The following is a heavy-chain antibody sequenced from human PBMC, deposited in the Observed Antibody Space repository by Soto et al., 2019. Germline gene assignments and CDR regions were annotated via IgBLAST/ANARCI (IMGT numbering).Heavy chain of an antibody. CDR2: IIPIFGTA. J-gene: IGHJ4*02. D-gene: IGHD5-18*01. CDR3: ASTVHQDTAMVYFDY. CDR1: GGTFSSYA. Sequence: SAKVSFKASGGTFSSYAISWVRQAPGQGLEWMGGIIPIFGTANYAQKFQGRVTITADKSTSTAYMELSSLRSEDTAVYYCASTVHQDTAMVYFDYWGQGTLVTVSS. V-gene: IGHV1-69*06.